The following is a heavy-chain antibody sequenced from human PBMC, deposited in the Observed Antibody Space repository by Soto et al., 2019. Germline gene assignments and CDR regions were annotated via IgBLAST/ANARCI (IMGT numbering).Heavy chain of an antibody. D-gene: IGHD6-13*01. J-gene: IGHJ6*02. Sequence: PSETLSLTCAVYGGSFSGYYWSWIRQPPGKGLEWIGEINHSGSTNYNPSLKSRVTISVDTSKNQFSLKLSSVTAADTAVYYCARGYSRSWYDYYGIDVWGQGTTVTVSS. CDR2: INHSGST. V-gene: IGHV4-34*01. CDR1: GGSFSGYY. CDR3: ARGYSRSWYDYYGIDV.